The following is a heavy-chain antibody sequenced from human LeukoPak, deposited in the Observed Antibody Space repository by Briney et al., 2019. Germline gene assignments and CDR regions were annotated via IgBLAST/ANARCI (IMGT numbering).Heavy chain of an antibody. J-gene: IGHJ4*02. V-gene: IGHV4-34*01. CDR1: GGSFSGYY. CDR2: INHSGST. Sequence: SETLSLTCAVYGGSFSGYYWSWLRQPPGKGLEWIGEINHSGSTNYNPSLKSRVTISVDTSKNQFSLKLSSVTAADTAVYYCARRYYDSSGYYYWGQGTLVTVSP. D-gene: IGHD3-22*01. CDR3: ARRYYDSSGYYY.